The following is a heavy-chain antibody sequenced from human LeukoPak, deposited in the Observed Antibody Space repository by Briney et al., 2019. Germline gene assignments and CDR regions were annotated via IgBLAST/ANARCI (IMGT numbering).Heavy chain of an antibody. CDR3: ARQSSSGWDPFDY. Sequence: SETLSLTCTVSSGSISSYYWSWIRQPPGKGLEWIGYIYYSGSTNYNPSLKSRVTISVDTSKNQFSLKLSSVTAADTAVYYCARQSSSGWDPFDYWGQGTLVTVSS. CDR1: SGSISSYY. J-gene: IGHJ4*02. CDR2: IYYSGST. D-gene: IGHD6-19*01. V-gene: IGHV4-59*08.